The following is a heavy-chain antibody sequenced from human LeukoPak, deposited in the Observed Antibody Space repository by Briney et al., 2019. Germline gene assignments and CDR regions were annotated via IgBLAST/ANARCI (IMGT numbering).Heavy chain of an antibody. CDR3: ARGVPEYYDFWSGYFYYFDY. D-gene: IGHD3-3*01. V-gene: IGHV4-59*01. CDR2: IYYSGST. J-gene: IGHJ4*02. CDR1: GGSISSYY. Sequence: NPSETLSLTCTVSGGSISSYYWSWIRQPPGKGLEWIGYIYYSGSTNYNPSLKSRVTISVDTSKNQFSLKLTSVTAADTAVCYCARGVPEYYDFWSGYFYYFDYWGQGTLVTVSS.